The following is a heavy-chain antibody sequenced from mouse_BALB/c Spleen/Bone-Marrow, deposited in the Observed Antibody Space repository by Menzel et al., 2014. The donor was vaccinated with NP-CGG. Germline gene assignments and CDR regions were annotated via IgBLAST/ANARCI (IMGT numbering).Heavy chain of an antibody. CDR1: GYTFSSYW. CDR3: ARGHYFDY. D-gene: IGHD3-3*01. CDR2: IYPGGGYT. V-gene: IGHV1-63*02. Sequence: VQLQQSGAELMKPGASVKISCKATGYTFSSYWIEWVKQRPGRGLEWIGDIYPGGGYTNYNEKFKGKATLTADTSSSTAYLQLSSLTSEDSAFYYCARGHYFDYWGQGTTLTVSS. J-gene: IGHJ2*01.